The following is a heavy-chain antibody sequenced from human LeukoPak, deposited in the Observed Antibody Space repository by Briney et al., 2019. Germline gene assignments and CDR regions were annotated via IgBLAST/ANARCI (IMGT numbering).Heavy chain of an antibody. V-gene: IGHV4-59*01. J-gene: IGHJ4*02. CDR1: GGSISSYY. CDR3: ARLLWELGTYYFDY. Sequence: SETLSLTCTVSGGSISSYYWSWVRQPPGQGLEWIGYIYYSGSTNYNPSLKSRVTISVDTSKNQFSLKLSSVTAADTAVYYCARLLWELGTYYFDYWGQGTLVTVSS. CDR2: IYYSGST. D-gene: IGHD1-26*01.